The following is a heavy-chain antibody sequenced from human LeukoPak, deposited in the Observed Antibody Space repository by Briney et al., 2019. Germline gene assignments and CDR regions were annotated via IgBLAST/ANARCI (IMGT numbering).Heavy chain of an antibody. D-gene: IGHD3-10*01. Sequence: PGGSLRLSCVGSGFTFSNYWMNWVRQAPGKGLEWVANIHPDGSEEHYVDSVKGRFTISRGNAKNSLHLQMSSLQVEDTAVYYCARPPFAYGLDVWGRGTTVTVS. CDR3: ARPPFAYGLDV. V-gene: IGHV3-7*01. CDR2: IHPDGSEE. J-gene: IGHJ6*02. CDR1: GFTFSNYW.